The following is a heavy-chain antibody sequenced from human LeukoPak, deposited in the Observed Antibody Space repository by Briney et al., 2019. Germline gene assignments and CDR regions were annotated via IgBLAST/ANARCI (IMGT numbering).Heavy chain of an antibody. J-gene: IGHJ4*01. CDR3: ARDHRYAFDN. CDR2: IGISSGNT. D-gene: IGHD5-12*01. Sequence: GGSLRLSCAASGFNFIDYSMNWVRQTPGKGLEWISYIGISSGNTKYADSVKGRFTISRDKARNSLYLQMNSLRVEDTAVYYCARDHRYAFDNWGHGTLVTVSS. CDR1: GFNFIDYS. V-gene: IGHV3-48*01.